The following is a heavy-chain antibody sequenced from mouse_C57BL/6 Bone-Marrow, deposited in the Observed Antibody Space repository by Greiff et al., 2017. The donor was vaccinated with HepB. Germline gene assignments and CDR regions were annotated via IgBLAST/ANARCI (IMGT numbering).Heavy chain of an antibody. CDR3: ARLKGGNYLYYFDY. J-gene: IGHJ2*01. D-gene: IGHD2-1*01. CDR1: GYTFTDYN. V-gene: IGHV1-18*01. CDR2: INPNNGGT. Sequence: VQLKQSGPELVKPGASVKIPCKASGYTFTDYNMDWVKQSHGKSLEWIGDINPNNGGTIYNQKFKGKATLTVDKSSSTAYMELRSLTSEDTAVYYCARLKGGNYLYYFDYWGQGTTLTVSS.